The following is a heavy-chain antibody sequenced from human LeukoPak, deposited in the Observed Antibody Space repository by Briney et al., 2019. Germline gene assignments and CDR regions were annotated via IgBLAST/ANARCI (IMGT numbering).Heavy chain of an antibody. CDR1: GGSFSGYY. V-gene: IGHV4-34*01. J-gene: IGHJ5*02. D-gene: IGHD6-6*01. CDR2: INHSGGT. Sequence: SETLSLTCAVYGGSFSGYYWSWIRQPPGKGLEWIGEINHSGGTNYNPSLKSRVTISVDTSKNQFSLKLSSVTAADTAVYYCARGPSARRWFDPWGQGTLVTVSS. CDR3: ARGPSARRWFDP.